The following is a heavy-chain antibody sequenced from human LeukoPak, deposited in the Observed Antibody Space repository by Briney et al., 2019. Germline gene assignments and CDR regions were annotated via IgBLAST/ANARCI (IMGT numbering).Heavy chain of an antibody. J-gene: IGHJ4*02. V-gene: IGHV3-9*01. D-gene: IGHD3-22*01. CDR2: ISWNSGAI. CDR1: GFTFEEYA. CDR3: TKEGRRGYGDYLDF. Sequence: GGSLRLSCAASGFTFEEYAMHWVRQAPRKGLEWVSGISWNSGAIGYADSVKGRFIISRDNAKNSLFLQMNSLRVEDTALYYCTKEGRRGYGDYLDFWGQGSLVTVSS.